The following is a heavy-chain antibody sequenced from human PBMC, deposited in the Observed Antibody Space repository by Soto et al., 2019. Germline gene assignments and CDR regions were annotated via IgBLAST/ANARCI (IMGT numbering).Heavy chain of an antibody. CDR3: GRAVYVMGGYDQYYYYYGMDV. J-gene: IGHJ6*02. Sequence: SVKVSCKASGGTFSSYAISWVRQAPGQGLEWMGGIIPIFGTANYAQKIQGRVTINADESTSTAYMELSSLRSEDTAEYYCGRAVYVMGGYDQYYYYYGMDVWGQGTTVTVSS. D-gene: IGHD5-12*01. CDR2: IIPIFGTA. V-gene: IGHV1-69*13. CDR1: GGTFSSYA.